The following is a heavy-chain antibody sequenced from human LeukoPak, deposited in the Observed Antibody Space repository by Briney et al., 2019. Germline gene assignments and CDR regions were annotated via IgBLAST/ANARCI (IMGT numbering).Heavy chain of an antibody. Sequence: PSETLSLMCTVSGGSISGHYWNWIRQPAGRGLEWIGRIYSSGNTNYNHSFESRVIMSMDASKSEFSLKVTSVTAADTAVYYCARGDGCNWGNFDYWGQGNLVTVSS. V-gene: IGHV4-4*07. CDR2: IYSSGNT. CDR1: GGSISGHY. D-gene: IGHD5-24*01. CDR3: ARGDGCNWGNFDY. J-gene: IGHJ4*02.